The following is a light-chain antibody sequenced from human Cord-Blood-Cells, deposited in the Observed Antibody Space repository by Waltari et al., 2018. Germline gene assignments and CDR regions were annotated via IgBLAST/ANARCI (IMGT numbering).Light chain of an antibody. CDR1: QSVLYSSNNKNY. Sequence: DIVMTQSPDSLAVSLGERATINCKSSQSVLYSSNNKNYLAWYQQKPGQPPKLLISWASTRESGVPDRFSGSGSGTDFPLTISSLQAEDVAVYYCQQYYSTPYTFGQGPSWRSN. CDR3: QQYYSTPYT. V-gene: IGKV4-1*01. J-gene: IGKJ2*01. CDR2: WAS.